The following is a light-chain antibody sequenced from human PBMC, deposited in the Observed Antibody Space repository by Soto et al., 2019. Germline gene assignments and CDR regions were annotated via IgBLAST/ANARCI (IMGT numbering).Light chain of an antibody. V-gene: IGLV1-40*01. CDR3: QSYDSSLSDWV. J-gene: IGLJ3*02. CDR2: GNT. CDR1: SSNIGSGYD. Sequence: QAVVTKPPSVSGAPGQRVTISCTGSSSNIGSGYDVHWYQQLPGTAPKLLIYGNTNRPSGVPDRFSGSKSGTSASLAITGLQAEDEADYYCQSYDSSLSDWVFGGGTKVTVL.